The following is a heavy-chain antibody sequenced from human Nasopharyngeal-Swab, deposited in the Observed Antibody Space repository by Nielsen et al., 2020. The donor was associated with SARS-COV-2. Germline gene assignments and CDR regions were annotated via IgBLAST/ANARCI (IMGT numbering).Heavy chain of an antibody. J-gene: IGHJ4*02. V-gene: IGHV1-2*02. CDR2: IDPNTGDT. D-gene: IGHD3-22*01. Sequence: SVQVSCKTSGYTFTDYYIHWVRQVPGQGLEWVGCIDPNTGDTKYTQKFQGRVTVTRDTSRSTAYIELSRLRSDDTAVYYCARDYYDNYDSDYWGQGTLVTVSS. CDR3: ARDYYDNYDSDY. CDR1: GYTFTDYY.